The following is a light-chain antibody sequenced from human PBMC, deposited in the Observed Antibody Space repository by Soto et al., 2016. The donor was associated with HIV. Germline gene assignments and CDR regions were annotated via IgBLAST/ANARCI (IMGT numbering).Light chain of an antibody. J-gene: IGKJ5*01. CDR2: GAS. V-gene: IGKV1-9*01. CDR1: QGIASY. Sequence: DIQLTQSPSFLSASVGGRVTITCRASQGIASYLAWYQQKPGKAPKLLILGASTLQGGVPSRFSGSGSGTDFTLTLNSLQPEDFATYYCQQLNNYPFTFGQGTRLEIK. CDR3: QQLNNYPFT.